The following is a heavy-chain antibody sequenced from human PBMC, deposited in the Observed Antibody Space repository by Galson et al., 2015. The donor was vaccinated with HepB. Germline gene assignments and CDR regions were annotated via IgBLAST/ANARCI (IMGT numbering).Heavy chain of an antibody. V-gene: IGHV3-9*01. Sequence: SLRLSCAASGFTFDGSAMYWVRQAPGEGLEWVSGLSRNGDKTDYADSVKGRVTISRENAKNSLYLQMDSLRPEDTAFCYCTPGGGGYWGQGTLVSVSS. CDR2: LSRNGDKT. CDR1: GFTFDGSA. CDR3: TPGGGGY. J-gene: IGHJ4*02. D-gene: IGHD3-10*01.